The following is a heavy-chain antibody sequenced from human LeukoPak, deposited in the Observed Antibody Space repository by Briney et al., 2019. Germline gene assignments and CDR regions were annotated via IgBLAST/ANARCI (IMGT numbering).Heavy chain of an antibody. CDR2: INPNSGGT. Sequence: EASVKVSCKASGYTFTGYYMHWVRQAPGQGLEWMGWINPNSGGTNYAQKFQGRVTMTRDTSISTAYMELSRLRSDDTAAYYCARAGDSGSYYSYYWGQGTLVTVSS. J-gene: IGHJ4*02. V-gene: IGHV1-2*02. CDR1: GYTFTGYY. CDR3: ARAGDSGSYYSYY. D-gene: IGHD1-26*01.